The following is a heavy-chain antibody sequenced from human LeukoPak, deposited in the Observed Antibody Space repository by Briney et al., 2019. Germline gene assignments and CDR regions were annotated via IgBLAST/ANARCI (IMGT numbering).Heavy chain of an antibody. Sequence: KTSGTLSLTCTVSGDSISHYYWSWIRQPPGKGLEWLGYIFYSGSTNYNPSLMSRVSISIDTSKNQFSLRLSSVTAADTAVYYCARSYYYGSGNVYFDYWGQGTLVTVSS. CDR2: IFYSGST. V-gene: IGHV4-59*08. D-gene: IGHD3-10*01. CDR3: ARSYYYGSGNVYFDY. CDR1: GDSISHYY. J-gene: IGHJ4*02.